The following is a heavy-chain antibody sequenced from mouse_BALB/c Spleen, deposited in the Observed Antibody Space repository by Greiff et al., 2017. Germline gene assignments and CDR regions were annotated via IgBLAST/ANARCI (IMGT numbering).Heavy chain of an antibody. V-gene: IGHV14-3*02. CDR2: IDPANGNT. Sequence: VQLKQSGAELVKPGASVKLSCTASGFNIKDTYMHWVKQRPEQGLEWIGRIDPANGNTKYDPKFQGKATITADTSSNTAYLQLSSLTSEDTAVYYCALYGYGWYFDVWGAGTTVTVSS. J-gene: IGHJ1*01. CDR1: GFNIKDTY. D-gene: IGHD2-2*01. CDR3: ALYGYGWYFDV.